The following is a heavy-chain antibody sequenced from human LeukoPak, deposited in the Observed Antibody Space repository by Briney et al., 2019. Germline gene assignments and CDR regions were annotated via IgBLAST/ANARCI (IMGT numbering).Heavy chain of an antibody. D-gene: IGHD6-13*01. CDR1: GFTLSSYW. V-gene: IGHV3-74*01. J-gene: IGHJ6*03. Sequence: GGSLRLSCAASGFTLSSYWMHWVRQVPGKGLVWVSRINPDGSTTTYADSVKGRFTISRDNSKNTLYLQMNSLRAEDTAVYYCAKDPNFHSSSWSDSYYYHMDVWGKGTTVTVSS. CDR2: INPDGSTT. CDR3: AKDPNFHSSSWSDSYYYHMDV.